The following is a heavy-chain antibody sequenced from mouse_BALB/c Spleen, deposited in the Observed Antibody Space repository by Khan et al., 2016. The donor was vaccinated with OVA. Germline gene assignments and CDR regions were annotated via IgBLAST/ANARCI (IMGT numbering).Heavy chain of an antibody. CDR1: GYIFTSYW. CDR3: AREEALYCFDY. CDR2: IYPGTDNT. D-gene: IGHD3-2*02. V-gene: IGHV1-76*01. J-gene: IGHJ2*01. Sequence: VQLVESGAELVRPGASVKLSCKTSGYIFTSYWIHWVKQRSGQGLEWIARIYPGTDNTYYNEKLKDKATLTADKYSSTAYMQISSLKSEDSDVYFCAREEALYCFDYWGQGTTLTVSS.